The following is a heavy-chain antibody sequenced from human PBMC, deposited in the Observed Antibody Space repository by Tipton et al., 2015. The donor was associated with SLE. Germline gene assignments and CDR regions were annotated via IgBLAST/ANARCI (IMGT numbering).Heavy chain of an antibody. CDR3: ARVGVGAIDY. CDR2: IYYSGST. D-gene: IGHD1-26*01. CDR1: GGSISSSSYY. Sequence: LRVSCTVSGGSISSSSYYWGWIRQPPGKGLEWIGYIYYSGSTNYNPSLKSRVTISVDTSKNQFSLKLSSVTAADTAVYYCARVGVGAIDYWGQGTLVTVSS. J-gene: IGHJ4*02. V-gene: IGHV4-61*05.